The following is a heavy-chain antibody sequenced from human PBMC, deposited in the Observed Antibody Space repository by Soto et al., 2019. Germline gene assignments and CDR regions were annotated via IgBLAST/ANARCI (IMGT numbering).Heavy chain of an antibody. J-gene: IGHJ4*02. Sequence: SETLSLTCTVSGGSISSGGYYWSWIRQHPGKGLEWIGYIYYSGSTYYNPSLKSRVTISVDTSKNQFSLKLSSVTAADTAVYYCARGWEPPTYYFDYWGQGTLVTVSS. D-gene: IGHD1-1*01. V-gene: IGHV4-31*03. CDR3: ARGWEPPTYYFDY. CDR2: IYYSGST. CDR1: GGSISSGGYY.